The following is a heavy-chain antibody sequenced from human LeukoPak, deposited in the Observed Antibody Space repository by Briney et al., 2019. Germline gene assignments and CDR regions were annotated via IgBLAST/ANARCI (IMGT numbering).Heavy chain of an antibody. V-gene: IGHV3-23*01. CDR1: GFTFSSYA. Sequence: GGSLRLSCAASGFTFSSYAMSWVRQAPGKGLEWVSAISGSGGSTYYADSVKGRFTISRDNSKNTLYLQMNSLRVDDMAVYYCARGPSCTSTSCYVIGALDIWGLGTTVTVSS. CDR3: ARGPSCTSTSCYVIGALDI. CDR2: ISGSGGST. D-gene: IGHD2-2*01. J-gene: IGHJ3*02.